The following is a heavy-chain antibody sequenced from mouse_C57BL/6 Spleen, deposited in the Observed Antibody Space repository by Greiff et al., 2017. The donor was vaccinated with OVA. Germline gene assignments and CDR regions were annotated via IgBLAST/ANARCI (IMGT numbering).Heavy chain of an antibody. J-gene: IGHJ1*03. D-gene: IGHD2-5*01. CDR1: GYTFTSYW. Sequence: VQLQQPGAELVKPGASVKMSCKASGYTFTSYWITWVKQRPGQGLEWIGDIYPGSGSTNYNEKFKSKATLTVDTSSSTAYMQLSSLTSEDSAVYYCASYYSNDVGWYFDVWGTGTTVTVSS. V-gene: IGHV1-55*01. CDR2: IYPGSGST. CDR3: ASYYSNDVGWYFDV.